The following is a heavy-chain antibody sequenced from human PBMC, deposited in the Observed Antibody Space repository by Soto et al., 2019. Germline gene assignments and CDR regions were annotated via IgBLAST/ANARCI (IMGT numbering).Heavy chain of an antibody. CDR3: ARPLWRDDYNWRSFDL. CDR1: GFTFSSYA. Sequence: QVQLVESGGGVVQPGSSLRRSCAASGFTFSSYAMHWFRQAPGKGLELVAVISYDGSHKYYTDSVKGRFTISRDNSKNTLYLQMNSLRAEDTAVYYCARPLWRDDYNWRSFDLWGRGTLVTVSS. V-gene: IGHV3-30-3*01. J-gene: IGHJ2*01. CDR2: ISYDGSHK. D-gene: IGHD4-4*01.